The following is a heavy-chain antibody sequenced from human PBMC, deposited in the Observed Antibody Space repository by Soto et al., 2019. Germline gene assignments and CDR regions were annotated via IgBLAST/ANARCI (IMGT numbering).Heavy chain of an antibody. CDR3: ARGRLNIAAANNSTRNWFDP. D-gene: IGHD6-13*01. CDR1: GGSFSGYY. CDR2: INHSGST. V-gene: IGHV4-34*01. J-gene: IGHJ5*02. Sequence: SETLSLTCAVYGGSFSGYYWSWIRQPPGKGLEWIGEINHSGSTNYNPSLKSRVTISVDTSKNQFSLKLSSVTAADTAVYYCARGRLNIAAANNSTRNWFDPWGQGTLVTVSS.